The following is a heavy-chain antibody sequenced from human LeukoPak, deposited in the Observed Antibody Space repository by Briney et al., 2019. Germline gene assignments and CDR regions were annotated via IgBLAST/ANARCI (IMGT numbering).Heavy chain of an antibody. D-gene: IGHD4-17*01. Sequence: SETLSLTCTVSGGSISSYYWSWIRQPPGKGLEWIGYIYYSGSTNYNPSPKSRVTISVDTSKNQFSLKLSSVTAADTAVYYCAKLGDYDYFDYWGQGTLVTVSS. CDR3: AKLGDYDYFDY. CDR1: GGSISSYY. J-gene: IGHJ4*02. V-gene: IGHV4-59*08. CDR2: IYYSGST.